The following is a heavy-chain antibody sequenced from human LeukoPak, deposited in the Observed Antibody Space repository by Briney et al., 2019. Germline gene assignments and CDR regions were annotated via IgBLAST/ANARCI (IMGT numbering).Heavy chain of an antibody. Sequence: GGSLRLSCAASGFTFNGSAMHWVRQASGKGLEWVGRIRSKANSYATAYAASVKGRFTISRDDSKNTAYLQMNSLKTEDTAVYYCTRHEIRYSSSRNSYYYYYMDVWGKGTTVTVSS. V-gene: IGHV3-73*01. D-gene: IGHD6-13*01. J-gene: IGHJ6*03. CDR1: GFTFNGSA. CDR2: IRSKANSYAT. CDR3: TRHEIRYSSSRNSYYYYYMDV.